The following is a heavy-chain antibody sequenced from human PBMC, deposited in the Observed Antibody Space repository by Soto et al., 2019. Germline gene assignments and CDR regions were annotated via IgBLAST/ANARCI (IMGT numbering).Heavy chain of an antibody. Sequence: PGGSLRLSCAASGFTFSSYAMHWVRQSPGKGLEWVAVISYDGSNKYYADSVKGRFTISRDNSKNTLYLQMNSLRAEDTAVYYCARDIGYDSSGYYSPWGQGTLVTVSS. CDR3: ARDIGYDSSGYYSP. CDR1: GFTFSSYA. CDR2: ISYDGSNK. J-gene: IGHJ4*02. V-gene: IGHV3-30-3*01. D-gene: IGHD3-22*01.